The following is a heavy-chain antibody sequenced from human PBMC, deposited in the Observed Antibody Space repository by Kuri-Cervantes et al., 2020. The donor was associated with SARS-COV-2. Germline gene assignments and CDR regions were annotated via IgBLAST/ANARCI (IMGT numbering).Heavy chain of an antibody. CDR2: IYPSDSDT. CDR1: GYSFTSYW. D-gene: IGHD6-13*01. Sequence: KVSCKGSGYSFTSYWIGWVRQMPGKGLEWIGIIYPSDSDTRYSPSFQGQVTISADKSISTAYLQWSSLKASDTAMYYCARAGSSSWLWYFDYWGQGTLVTVSS. J-gene: IGHJ4*02. V-gene: IGHV5-51*01. CDR3: ARAGSSSWLWYFDY.